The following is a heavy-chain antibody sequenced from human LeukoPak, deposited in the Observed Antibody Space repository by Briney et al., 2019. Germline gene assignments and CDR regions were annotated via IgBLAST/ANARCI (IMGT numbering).Heavy chain of an antibody. Sequence: GGSLRLSCAASGFTLSSYAMHWVRQAPGKGLEWVAVISYDGSNKYYADSVKGRFTISRDNSKNTLYLQMNSLRAEDTAVYYCAREVAVAFDYWGQGTLVTASS. J-gene: IGHJ4*02. CDR2: ISYDGSNK. CDR1: GFTLSSYA. V-gene: IGHV3-30-3*01. D-gene: IGHD6-19*01. CDR3: AREVAVAFDY.